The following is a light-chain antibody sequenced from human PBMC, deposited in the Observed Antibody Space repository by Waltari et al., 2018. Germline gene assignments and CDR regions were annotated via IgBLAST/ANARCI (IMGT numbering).Light chain of an antibody. Sequence: QSALTQPASVSGSPGQSITISCTGTSSDVGGYNYVSWYQQHPGKAPKLMIYDVSDRPAGISNRFSGSKSGNTASLTISGLQAEDEADYYCGSYTSSSPYVFGTGTKV. CDR3: GSYTSSSPYV. CDR2: DVS. CDR1: SSDVGGYNY. J-gene: IGLJ1*01. V-gene: IGLV2-14*03.